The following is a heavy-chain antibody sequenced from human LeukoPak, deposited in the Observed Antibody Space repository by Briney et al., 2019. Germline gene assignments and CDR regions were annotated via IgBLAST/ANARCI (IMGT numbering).Heavy chain of an antibody. CDR1: GFTVSSNY. D-gene: IGHD3-16*01. Sequence: PGGSLRLSCAASGFTVSSNYMSWVRQAPGKGLEWVSIIYSGGSTYYADSVKGRFTISRHNSKNTLYLQMNSLRAKDMAVYYCAREVGGSAFDIWGQGTMVTVSS. CDR2: IYSGGST. CDR3: AREVGGSAFDI. V-gene: IGHV3-53*04. J-gene: IGHJ3*02.